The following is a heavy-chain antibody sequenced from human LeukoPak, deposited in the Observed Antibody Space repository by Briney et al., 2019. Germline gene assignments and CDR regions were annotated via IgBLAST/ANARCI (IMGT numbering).Heavy chain of an antibody. CDR3: ARDSAVHYRAFDI. CDR1: GFTFSSYG. D-gene: IGHD1-26*01. Sequence: GRSLRLSCAASGFTFSSYGMHWVRQAPGKGLEWVAVIWYDGSNKYYADSVKGRFTISRDNSKNTLYLQMNSLRAEDTAVYYCARDSAVHYRAFDIWGQGTMVTVSS. V-gene: IGHV3-33*08. CDR2: IWYDGSNK. J-gene: IGHJ3*02.